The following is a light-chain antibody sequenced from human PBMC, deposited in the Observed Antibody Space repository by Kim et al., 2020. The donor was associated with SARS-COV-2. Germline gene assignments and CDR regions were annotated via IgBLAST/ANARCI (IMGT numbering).Light chain of an antibody. V-gene: IGLV2-23*02. J-gene: IGLJ2*01. CDR1: ASVFVNYSL. CDR3: SSYAGTTAFMV. CDR2: EVT. Sequence: SIPTPCTGTASVFVNYSLVSGYQQHPDKAPKLLIYEVTQRPSGVSHRFSGSKSDNTASLTISGLQAEDEGNYYCSSYAGTTAFMVFGGGTKVTVL.